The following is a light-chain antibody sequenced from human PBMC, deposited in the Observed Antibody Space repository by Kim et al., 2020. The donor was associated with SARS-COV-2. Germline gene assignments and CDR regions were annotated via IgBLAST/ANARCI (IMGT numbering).Light chain of an antibody. J-gene: IGLJ2*01. Sequence: ALGQTVRITCQGDSLRRYDATWYQQKPGQAPVLVIFGKNNRPSGIPDRFSGSSSGNTASLSITGSQAEDEADYYCNSRDSSGNHLVFGGGTQLTVL. CDR2: GKN. V-gene: IGLV3-19*01. CDR3: NSRDSSGNHLV. CDR1: SLRRYD.